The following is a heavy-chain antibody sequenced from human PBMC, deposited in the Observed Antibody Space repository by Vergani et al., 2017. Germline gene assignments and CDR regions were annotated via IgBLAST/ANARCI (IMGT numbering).Heavy chain of an antibody. D-gene: IGHD2-15*01. CDR1: GFTFSSYA. CDR3: AIVCSGGSCYYYGMDV. V-gene: IGHV3-30*01. Sequence: QVQLVESGGGVVQPGRSLRLSCAASGFTFSSYAMHWVRQAPGKGLEWVAVISYDGSNKYYADSVKGRFTISRDNSKNTLYLQMNSLTAEDTAVYYCAIVCSGGSCYYYGMDVWGQGTTVTVSS. J-gene: IGHJ6*02. CDR2: ISYDGSNK.